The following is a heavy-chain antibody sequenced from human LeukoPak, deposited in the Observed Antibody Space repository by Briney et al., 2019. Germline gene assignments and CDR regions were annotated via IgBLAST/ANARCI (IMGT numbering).Heavy chain of an antibody. Sequence: GGSLRLSCAASGFTFDDYGMSWVRQAPGKGLEGVSGVNWNGGSTGYADSVKGRFTIYRDNAKNSLYLQMNSLRAEDTALYYCARVDYYYDSSGHPFYYYMDVWGKGTTVTVSS. J-gene: IGHJ6*03. CDR2: VNWNGGST. D-gene: IGHD3-22*01. CDR3: ARVDYYYDSSGHPFYYYMDV. V-gene: IGHV3-20*04. CDR1: GFTFDDYG.